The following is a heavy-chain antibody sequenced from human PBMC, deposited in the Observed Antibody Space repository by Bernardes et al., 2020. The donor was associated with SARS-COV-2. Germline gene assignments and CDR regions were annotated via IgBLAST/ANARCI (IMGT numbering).Heavy chain of an antibody. CDR2: ISGSGGRT. D-gene: IGHD3-10*01. V-gene: IGHV3-23*01. CDR1: GLTFSSYA. CDR3: ANMVPSMTKLDDY. Sequence: GGSLRLSCAVSGLTFSSYAMSWVRQAPGKGLEWVSPISGSGGRTYYADSVKGRCIISRDNSKNTLFRQMNSLRAEDTAVYYCANMVPSMTKLDDYWGQGTLVTFSS. J-gene: IGHJ4*02.